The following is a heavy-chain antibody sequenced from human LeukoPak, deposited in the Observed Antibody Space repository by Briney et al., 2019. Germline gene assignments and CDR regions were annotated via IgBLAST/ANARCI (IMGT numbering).Heavy chain of an antibody. V-gene: IGHV3-74*01. CDR1: GFTFSNYW. Sequence: GGSLRLSCAASGFTFSNYWMHWVRQAPGKGLVWVSRINSDGSSTTYADSVKGRSTISRDNSKNTLYLQMNSLRAEDTAVYYCVQSSPTIDYWGQGTLVTVSS. CDR3: VQSSPTIDY. J-gene: IGHJ4*02. D-gene: IGHD5-12*01. CDR2: INSDGSST.